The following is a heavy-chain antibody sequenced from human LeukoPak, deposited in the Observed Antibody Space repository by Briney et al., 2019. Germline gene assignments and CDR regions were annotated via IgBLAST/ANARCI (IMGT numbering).Heavy chain of an antibody. V-gene: IGHV4-39*01. Sequence: PSETLSLTCTVSGGSISSSSYYWGWIRQPPGKGLEWIGSNYYSGSTYYNPSLKSRVTISVDTSKNQFSLKLSSVTAADTAVYYCARRPYYYGSGTRLLDYWGQGTLVTVSS. J-gene: IGHJ4*02. CDR1: GGSISSSSYY. CDR3: ARRPYYYGSGTRLLDY. CDR2: NYYSGST. D-gene: IGHD3-10*01.